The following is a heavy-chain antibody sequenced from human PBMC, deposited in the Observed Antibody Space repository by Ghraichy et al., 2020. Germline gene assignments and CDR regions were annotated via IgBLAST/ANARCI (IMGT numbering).Heavy chain of an antibody. CDR3: AKAGYSYGYYYYMDV. D-gene: IGHD5-18*01. J-gene: IGHJ6*03. Sequence: GESLNISCAASGFTFSSYAMTWVRQAPGKGLEWVSTISDSGGSTYYADSVKGRFTISRDNSKNTLYLQMNSLRAEGTAIYYCAKAGYSYGYYYYMDVWGKGTTVTVSS. V-gene: IGHV3-23*01. CDR2: ISDSGGST. CDR1: GFTFSSYA.